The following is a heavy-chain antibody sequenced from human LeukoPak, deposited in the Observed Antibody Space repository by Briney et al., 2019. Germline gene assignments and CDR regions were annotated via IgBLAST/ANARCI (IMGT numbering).Heavy chain of an antibody. J-gene: IGHJ6*03. CDR1: EFTVSSNY. V-gene: IGHV3-66*02. D-gene: IGHD2-2*02. CDR3: ARDNPRYCSSTSCYTGYYMDV. CDR2: IYSGGST. Sequence: GSLRLSCAASEFTVSSNYMSWVRQAPGKGLEWVSVIYSGGSTYYADSVKGRFTISRDNSKNTLYLQMNSLRAEDTAVYYCARDNPRYCSSTSCYTGYYMDVWGKGTTVTVSS.